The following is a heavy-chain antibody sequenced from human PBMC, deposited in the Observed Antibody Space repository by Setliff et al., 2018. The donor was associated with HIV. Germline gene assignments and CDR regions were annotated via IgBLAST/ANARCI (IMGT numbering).Heavy chain of an antibody. CDR2: SIPLFGTT. D-gene: IGHD5-12*01. Sequence: SVKVSCKASGDTFNNCAVTWVRQAPGQGLEWMGGSIPLFGTTNYAQKFQGRVTLTTDELMKTAYMELSSLRSEDTAVYYCATHDRILATIWTENYFDYWGQGTLVTVSS. CDR3: ATHDRILATIWTENYFDY. V-gene: IGHV1-69*05. J-gene: IGHJ4*02. CDR1: GDTFNNCA.